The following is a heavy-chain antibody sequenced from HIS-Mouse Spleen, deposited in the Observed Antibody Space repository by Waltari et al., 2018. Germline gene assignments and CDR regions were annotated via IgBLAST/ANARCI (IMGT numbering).Heavy chain of an antibody. CDR1: GGSISSSRYY. Sequence: QLQLQESGPGLVKPSETLSLTCTVSGGSISSSRYYWGWLRQPPGKGLEWIGSIYYSGSTYYNPSLTSRVTISVDTSKNQFSLKLSSVTAADTAVYYCAKEVAVTGDFDYWGQGTLVTVSS. V-gene: IGHV4-39*07. CDR3: AKEVAVTGDFDY. CDR2: IYYSGST. J-gene: IGHJ4*02. D-gene: IGHD7-27*01.